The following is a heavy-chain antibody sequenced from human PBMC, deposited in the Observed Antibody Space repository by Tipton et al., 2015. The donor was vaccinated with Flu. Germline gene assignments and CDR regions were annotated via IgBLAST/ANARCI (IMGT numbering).Heavy chain of an antibody. CDR1: GDSMSSYY. J-gene: IGHJ4*02. CDR3: ARLSYYDVDLKNFYFDY. V-gene: IGHV4-4*07. D-gene: IGHD3-10*02. CDR2: IYASGST. Sequence: LSLTCTVSGDSMSSYYWSWIRQPAGKGLEWIGRIYASGSTTYNPSLKSRVTISVDTSKSQFSLKLRSVTAADTAVYYCARLSYYDVDLKNFYFDYWGQGALVTVTS.